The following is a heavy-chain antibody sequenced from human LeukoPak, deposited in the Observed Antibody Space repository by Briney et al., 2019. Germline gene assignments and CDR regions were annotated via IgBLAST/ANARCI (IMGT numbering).Heavy chain of an antibody. CDR1: GFTVSSNY. J-gene: IGHJ3*02. V-gene: IGHV3-66*01. CDR2: IYSGGST. Sequence: GGSLRLSCAASGFTVSSNYMSWVRQAPGKGLEWVSVIYSGGSTYYADSVKGRFTISRDNSKNTLYLQMNSLRAADTAVYYCANFQWFGELQPIWGQGTMVAVSS. CDR3: ANFQWFGELQPI. D-gene: IGHD3-10*01.